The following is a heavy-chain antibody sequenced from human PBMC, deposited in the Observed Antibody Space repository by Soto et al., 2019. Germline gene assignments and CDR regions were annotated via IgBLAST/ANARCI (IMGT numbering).Heavy chain of an antibody. CDR1: GYTFISYY. D-gene: IGHD3-10*01. J-gene: IGHJ4*02. CDR2: INPSDAYT. CDR3: ERDHVDTLINIFAY. V-gene: IGHV1-46*01. Sequence: ASVKVSCKASGYTFISYYIHWVRQAPGQGLEWMGLINPSDAYTDYAQKFQGRVTLTRDTSTSIVYMELSSLRSEDTAIYYCERDHVDTLINIFAYWARGPLDPVSS.